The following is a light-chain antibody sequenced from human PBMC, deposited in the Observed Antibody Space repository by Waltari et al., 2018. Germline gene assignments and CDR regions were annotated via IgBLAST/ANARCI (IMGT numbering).Light chain of an antibody. Sequence: QSALTQPRSVSGSPGQSVTIPCTGTSSDVGGYKYVSWYQQHPGKVPKLMISDVNKRPSGVPDRFSGSKSGNPASLTISGLQAEDEADYFCCSYAGSYTVFGGGTKLTVL. V-gene: IGLV2-11*01. CDR2: DVN. CDR3: CSYAGSYTV. CDR1: SSDVGGYKY. J-gene: IGLJ3*02.